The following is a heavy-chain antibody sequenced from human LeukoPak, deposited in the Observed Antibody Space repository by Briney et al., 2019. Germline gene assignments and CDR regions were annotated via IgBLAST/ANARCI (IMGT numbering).Heavy chain of an antibody. V-gene: IGHV3-11*04. J-gene: IGHJ4*02. D-gene: IGHD6-13*01. Sequence: PGXSLRLSCAASGFTFSDYYMSWIRQAPGKGLEWVSYISSSGSTIYYADSVKGRFTISSDNAKNSLYLQMNSLRAEDTAVYYCASAEYADSSPFDYWGQGTLVTVSS. CDR3: ASAEYADSSPFDY. CDR2: ISSSGSTI. CDR1: GFTFSDYY.